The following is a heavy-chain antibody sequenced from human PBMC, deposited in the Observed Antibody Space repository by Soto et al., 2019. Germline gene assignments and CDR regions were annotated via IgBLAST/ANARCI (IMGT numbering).Heavy chain of an antibody. J-gene: IGHJ4*02. V-gene: IGHV3-23*01. Sequence: GGSLRLSCAASGFTFSSYAMSWVRQAPGKGLEWVSAISGSGGSTYYADSVKGRFTISRDNSKNTLYLQMNSLRAEDTAVYYCAKDRGSSWYEDAFDYWGQGTLVTVSS. CDR3: AKDRGSSWYEDAFDY. CDR2: ISGSGGST. CDR1: GFTFSSYA. D-gene: IGHD6-13*01.